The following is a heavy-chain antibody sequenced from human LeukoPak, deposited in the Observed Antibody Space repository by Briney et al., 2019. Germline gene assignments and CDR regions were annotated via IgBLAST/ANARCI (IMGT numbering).Heavy chain of an antibody. D-gene: IGHD4-17*01. J-gene: IGHJ4*02. CDR3: AKGDYGDCY. CDR2: ITSSGNT. Sequence: GGSLRLSCAASGFTFSNYAMAWVHQAPGKGLEWVSSITSSGNTYYADSVKGRLTISRDNSKNTVYLQMTSLRAEDTAVYYCAKGDYGDCYWGQGTLVTVSS. CDR1: GFTFSNYA. V-gene: IGHV3-23*01.